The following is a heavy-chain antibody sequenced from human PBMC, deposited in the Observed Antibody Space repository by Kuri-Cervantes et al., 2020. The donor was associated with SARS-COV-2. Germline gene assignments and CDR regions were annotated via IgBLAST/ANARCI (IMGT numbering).Heavy chain of an antibody. V-gene: IGHV3-23*01. CDR1: GFTLSSYA. CDR2: ISGSGGST. D-gene: IGHD6-19*01. CDR3: TTETSSGWFGWFDP. Sequence: GESLKISCAASGFTLSSYAMSWVRQAPGKGLEWVSAISGSGGSTYYADSVKGRFTISRDNSKNTLYLQMNSLRAEDTAVYYCTTETSSGWFGWFDPWGQGTLVTVSS. J-gene: IGHJ5*02.